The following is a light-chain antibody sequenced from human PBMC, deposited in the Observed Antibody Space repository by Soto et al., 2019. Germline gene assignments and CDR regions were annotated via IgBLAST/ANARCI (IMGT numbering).Light chain of an antibody. CDR3: QQTNTCPYT. J-gene: IGKJ2*01. CDR2: GAS. V-gene: IGKV1-12*01. CDR1: EGVSSW. Sequence: MTQSPSSVSASVGDTVTITCRASEGVSSWLAWYQQKPGKAPKLLVYGASTLQSGVPSRFSGSGSGTYFTLAITNLQPEDCASYYCQQTNTCPYTFGQGTKLEIK.